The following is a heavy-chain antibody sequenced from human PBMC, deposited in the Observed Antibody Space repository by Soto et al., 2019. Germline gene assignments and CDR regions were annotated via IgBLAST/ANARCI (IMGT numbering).Heavy chain of an antibody. CDR3: ARWAVTHAFDI. CDR1: GGSISSYY. CDR2: IYYSGST. J-gene: IGHJ3*02. D-gene: IGHD4-17*01. V-gene: IGHV4-59*01. Sequence: ASETLSLTCTVSGGSISSYYWSWIRQPPGKGLEWIGYIYYSGSTNYNPSLKSRVTISVDTSNNQFSLKLSSVTAADTAVYYCARWAVTHAFDIWGQGTMVTVS.